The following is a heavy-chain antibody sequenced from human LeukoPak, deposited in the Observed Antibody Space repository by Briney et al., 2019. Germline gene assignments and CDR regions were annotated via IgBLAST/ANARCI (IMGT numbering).Heavy chain of an antibody. Sequence: EASVKVSCKASGYTFTSYDNYWVRQATGQGLEWMGWMYPNSGNTGYAQKFQRRVTTTTNTSISTAYMELSSLRSEDTAVYYCARESEVAAAEYYYYGMDVWGQETTVTVSS. CDR1: GYTFTSYD. J-gene: IGHJ6*02. CDR2: MYPNSGNT. CDR3: ARESEVAAAEYYYYGMDV. D-gene: IGHD6-13*01. V-gene: IGHV1-8*01.